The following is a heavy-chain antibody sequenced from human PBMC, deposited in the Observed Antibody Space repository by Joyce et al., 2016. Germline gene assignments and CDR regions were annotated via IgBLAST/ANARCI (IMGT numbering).Heavy chain of an antibody. Sequence: QVQLQQWGAGLLKPSETLSLTCAVYGGSFSGYYWSWIRQPPGKGLEWIGEINHSGSTNDNPSLKSRVTIAVDTSKNQFSLKLSSVTAADTAVYYCARGPRSNWGLVWFDPLGPGNPGHRLL. D-gene: IGHD7-27*01. J-gene: IGHJ5*02. CDR1: GGSFSGYY. V-gene: IGHV4-34*01. CDR2: INHSGST. CDR3: ARGPRSNWGLVWFDP.